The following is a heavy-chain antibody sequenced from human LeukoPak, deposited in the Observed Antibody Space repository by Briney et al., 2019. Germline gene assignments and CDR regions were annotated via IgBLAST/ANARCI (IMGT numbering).Heavy chain of an antibody. CDR3: ARVAYYVSGFDP. CDR1: GGSISSSSYY. V-gene: IGHV4-39*07. J-gene: IGHJ5*02. Sequence: SETLSLTCTVSGGSISSSSYYWGWIRQPPGKGLEWIGSIYYSGSTYYNPSLKSRVTISVDTSRNQFSLKLTSVTAADTAVYYCARVAYYVSGFDPWGQGALVTVSS. CDR2: IYYSGST. D-gene: IGHD3-10*02.